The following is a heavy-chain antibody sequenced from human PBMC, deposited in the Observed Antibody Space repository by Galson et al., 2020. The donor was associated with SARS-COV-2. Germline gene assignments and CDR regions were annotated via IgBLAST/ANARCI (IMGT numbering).Heavy chain of an antibody. CDR2: IFYTGST. CDR3: ASWNGSVAGTAFDY. J-gene: IGHJ4*02. Sequence: SQTLSLTCTVSGGSITSSSYYWGWIRHPPGKGLEWIGSIFYTGSTYYNPPLKSRATISVHTSKNQFSLKLSSVTAADTAFYYCASWNGSVAGTAFDYWGQGTLVTVSS. V-gene: IGHV4-39*07. D-gene: IGHD6-19*01. CDR1: GGSITSSSYY.